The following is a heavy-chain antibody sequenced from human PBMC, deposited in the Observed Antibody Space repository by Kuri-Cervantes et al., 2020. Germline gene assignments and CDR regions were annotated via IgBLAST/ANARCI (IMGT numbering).Heavy chain of an antibody. CDR1: GCTFSSYA. D-gene: IGHD6-13*01. Sequence: GGSLRLSCAASGCTFSSYAMSWVRQAPGKGLEWVSAISGSGGSTYYADSVKGRFTISRDNAKNSLYLHMNSLRADDTALYYCARDVAAGKRGFSLWGQGTLVTVSS. V-gene: IGHV3-23*01. CDR2: ISGSGGST. J-gene: IGHJ4*02. CDR3: ARDVAAGKRGFSL.